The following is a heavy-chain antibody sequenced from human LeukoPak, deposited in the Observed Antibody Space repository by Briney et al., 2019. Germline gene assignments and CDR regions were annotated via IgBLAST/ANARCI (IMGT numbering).Heavy chain of an antibody. J-gene: IGHJ4*02. Sequence: ASVKVSCKASGYTFTGYYMHWVRQAPGQGLEWMGWINPNSGGTNYAQKFQGRVTMTRDTSISTAYMELSRLRSDDTAVYYCARDPLGQWLLRPDYWGQGTLVTVSS. CDR1: GYTFTGYY. CDR3: ARDPLGQWLLRPDY. D-gene: IGHD6-19*01. V-gene: IGHV1-2*02. CDR2: INPNSGGT.